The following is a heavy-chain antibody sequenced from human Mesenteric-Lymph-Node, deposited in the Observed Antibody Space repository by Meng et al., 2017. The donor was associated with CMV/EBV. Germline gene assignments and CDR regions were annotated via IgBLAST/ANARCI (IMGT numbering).Heavy chain of an antibody. Sequence: SLKISCAASGFTVSSNYMSWVRQAPGKGPEWVSGITWNNGNIDYADSVRGRFIISRDNAKNSLYLQMNSLRAEDTALYYCVKNSFRDEYQLLDAFDIWGQGTMVTVSS. D-gene: IGHD2-2*01. CDR1: GFTVSSNY. CDR3: VKNSFRDEYQLLDAFDI. V-gene: IGHV3-9*01. J-gene: IGHJ3*02. CDR2: ITWNNGNI.